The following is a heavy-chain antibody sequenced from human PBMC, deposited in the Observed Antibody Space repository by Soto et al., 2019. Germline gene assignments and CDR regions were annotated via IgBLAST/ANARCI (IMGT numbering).Heavy chain of an antibody. D-gene: IGHD3-10*01. Sequence: GGSMRLSCAASGFTFDSYAMSWVRQAPGKGLEWVSAISGSGGSTYYADSVKGRFTISRDNSKNTLYLQMNSLRAEDTAVYYCAKVSSGSSIVDYWGQGTLVTVSS. J-gene: IGHJ4*02. V-gene: IGHV3-23*01. CDR2: ISGSGGST. CDR3: AKVSSGSSIVDY. CDR1: GFTFDSYA.